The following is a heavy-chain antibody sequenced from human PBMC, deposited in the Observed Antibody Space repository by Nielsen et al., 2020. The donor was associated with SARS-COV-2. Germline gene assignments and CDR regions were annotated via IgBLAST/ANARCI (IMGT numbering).Heavy chain of an antibody. J-gene: IGHJ4*02. CDR1: GFTFSSYA. D-gene: IGHD3-22*01. V-gene: IGHV3-23*01. CDR2: ISGSGGST. CDR3: AKDPDYYDSSGYPNPFDY. Sequence: GESLKISCAASGFTFSSYAMSWVRQAPGKGLEWVSAISGSGGSTYYADSVKGRFTISRDNSKNTLYLQMNSLRAEDTAVYYCAKDPDYYDSSGYPNPFDYWGQGTLVTVSS.